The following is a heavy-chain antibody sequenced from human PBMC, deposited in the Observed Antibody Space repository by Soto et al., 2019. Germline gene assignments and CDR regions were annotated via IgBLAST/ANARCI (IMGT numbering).Heavy chain of an antibody. Sequence: SETLSLTCTVSGGSISSGGYYWSWIRQHPGKGPEWIGHIYYSGSTYYNPSLKSRVTISVDTSKNQFSLKLSSVTAADTAVYYCARFGYSTNIGIDYWGQGTLVTVSS. D-gene: IGHD3-22*01. J-gene: IGHJ4*02. CDR2: IYYSGST. CDR1: GGSISSGGYY. CDR3: ARFGYSTNIGIDY. V-gene: IGHV4-31*03.